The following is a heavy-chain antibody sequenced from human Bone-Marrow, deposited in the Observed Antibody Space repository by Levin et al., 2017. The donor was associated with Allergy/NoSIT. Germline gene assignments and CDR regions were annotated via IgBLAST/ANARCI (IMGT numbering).Heavy chain of an antibody. Sequence: GGSLRLSCEASGFPFNDAWMSWVRQAPGKGLEWVGRIRSKTDGGTTDYAAPVKGDFSISRDDSKNTLYLQMNSLKTEDTAVYYCTTDRALGAFDIWGQGTVVTVSS. D-gene: IGHD3-16*01. J-gene: IGHJ3*02. CDR1: GFPFNDAW. V-gene: IGHV3-15*01. CDR3: TTDRALGAFDI. CDR2: IRSKTDGGTT.